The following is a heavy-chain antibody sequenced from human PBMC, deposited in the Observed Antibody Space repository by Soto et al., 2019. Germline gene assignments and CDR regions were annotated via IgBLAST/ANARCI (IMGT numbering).Heavy chain of an antibody. CDR2: IYHSGTT. V-gene: IGHV4-31*03. Sequence: LSLTCSVSGGSVSSDGSYWAWIRQHPGEGLGWIGHIYHSGTTYYSPSLQSRVTISVDTSKNQFSLKLSSVTAADTAVYYCARGHAYSKPGFSQYNWFDPWGQGTLVTVSS. D-gene: IGHD4-4*01. CDR1: GGSVSSDGSY. CDR3: ARGHAYSKPGFSQYNWFDP. J-gene: IGHJ5*02.